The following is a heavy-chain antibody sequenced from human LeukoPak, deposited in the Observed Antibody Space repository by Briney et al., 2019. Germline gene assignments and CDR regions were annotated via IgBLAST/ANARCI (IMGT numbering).Heavy chain of an antibody. D-gene: IGHD3-22*01. CDR2: IKGDGSHT. V-gene: IGHV3-74*01. CDR1: GFTFRNYW. J-gene: IGHJ4*02. CDR3: ARDSRAMMVDS. Sequence: GGSLRLSCAASGFTFRNYWMHWIRQAPGKGLVWVSRIKGDGSHTIYADSVKGRFTISRDNTKNTLYLQMNTLRAEDTALYYCARDSRAMMVDSWGQGTLVIVSS.